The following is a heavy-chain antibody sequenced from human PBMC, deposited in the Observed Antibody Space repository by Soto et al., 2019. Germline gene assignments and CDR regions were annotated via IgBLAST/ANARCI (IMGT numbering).Heavy chain of an antibody. V-gene: IGHV4-39*01. CDR2: IYYSGST. J-gene: IGHJ4*02. CDR3: ARRGGVRGVTFFDY. Sequence: QLQLQESGPGLVKPSETLSLTCTVSGGSISSSSYYWGWIRQPPGKGLEWIGSIYYSGSTYYNPSLKSRVTIAVDTSKNQFSLKLSSVTAADTAVYYCARRGGVRGVTFFDYWGQGTLVTVSS. D-gene: IGHD3-10*01. CDR1: GGSISSSSYY.